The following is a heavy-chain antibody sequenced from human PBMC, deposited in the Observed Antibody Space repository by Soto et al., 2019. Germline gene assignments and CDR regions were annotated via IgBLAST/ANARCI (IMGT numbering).Heavy chain of an antibody. CDR1: GFTFGNYG. D-gene: IGHD1-26*01. Sequence: PVGSLRLSCTGSGFTFGNYGMHWVRQAPGKGLEWVASTSYDGNNKYYADSLKGRFTISRDNSKKMVYLQMTSLGPEDTAVYYCAKGGGSARAFDYWGHGALVTVSS. J-gene: IGHJ4*01. CDR3: AKGGGSARAFDY. V-gene: IGHV3-30*18. CDR2: TSYDGNNK.